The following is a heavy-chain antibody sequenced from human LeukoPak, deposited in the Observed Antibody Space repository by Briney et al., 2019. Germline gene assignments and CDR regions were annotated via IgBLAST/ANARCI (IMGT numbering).Heavy chain of an antibody. J-gene: IGHJ4*02. D-gene: IGHD3-22*01. V-gene: IGHV3-23*01. Sequence: GGSLRLSCATSGFSFSTYAMSWVRQAPGEGPEWVAAISGRGGRTFYTDFVRGRFTISRDNSKNTLNVQMDSLRSEDTAVFYCARATHDISDSSGYYSTLDYLGQGTLVTVSS. CDR3: ARATHDISDSSGYYSTLDY. CDR2: ISGRGGRT. CDR1: GFSFSTYA.